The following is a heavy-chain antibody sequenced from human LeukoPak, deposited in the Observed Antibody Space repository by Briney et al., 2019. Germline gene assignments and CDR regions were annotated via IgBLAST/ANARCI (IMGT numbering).Heavy chain of an antibody. CDR1: GFTFSSYA. CDR2: ISYGGSNK. V-gene: IGHV3-30-3*01. D-gene: IGHD3-9*01. J-gene: IGHJ4*02. Sequence: GGSLRLSCAASGFTFSSYAMHWVRQAPGKGLEWVAVISYGGSNKYYADSVKGRFTISRDNSKNTLYLQMNSLRAEDTAVYYCARDYDSYDPQYYFDYWGQGTLVTVSS. CDR3: ARDYDSYDPQYYFDY.